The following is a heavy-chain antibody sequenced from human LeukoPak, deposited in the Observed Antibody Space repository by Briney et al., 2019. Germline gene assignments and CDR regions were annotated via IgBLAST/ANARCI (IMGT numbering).Heavy chain of an antibody. J-gene: IGHJ4*02. CDR3: ASRKLGNDY. V-gene: IGHV4-39*01. CDR2: IYYSGST. D-gene: IGHD7-27*01. Sequence: PSETLSLTCTVSGGSINSSSCYWGWIRQPSGKGLEWIANIYYSGSTYYNPCLKSRVTISVDTSKNQLSLKLSAVTAADTAVYYCASRKLGNDYWGQGTLVTVSS. CDR1: GGSINSSSCY.